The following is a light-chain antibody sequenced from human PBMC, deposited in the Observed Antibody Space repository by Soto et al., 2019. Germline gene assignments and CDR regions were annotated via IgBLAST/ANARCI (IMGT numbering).Light chain of an antibody. CDR1: SSDVGSYTY. V-gene: IGLV2-14*01. Sequence: QSALTQPASVSGSPRQSITISCTGASSDVGSYTYVSWYQQHPGKAPKLMIYEVNNRPSGVSKRFSGSKSGNTASLTISGLQAEDEADYYCSSYTSSSTLYVFGTGTKLTV. J-gene: IGLJ1*01. CDR2: EVN. CDR3: SSYTSSSTLYV.